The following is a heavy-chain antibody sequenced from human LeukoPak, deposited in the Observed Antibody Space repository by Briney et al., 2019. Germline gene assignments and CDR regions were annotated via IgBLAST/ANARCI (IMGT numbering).Heavy chain of an antibody. V-gene: IGHV3-23*01. CDR2: ISGSGGST. J-gene: IGHJ4*02. CDR1: GFTFSSYA. D-gene: IGHD1-7*01. Sequence: GGSLRLSCAASGFTFSSYAISWVRQAPGQGLEWVSAISGSGGSTYYADSVKGRFTISRDNSKNTLYLQMNSLRAEDTAVYYCAKVLAGTTFDYFDYWGQGTLVTVSS. CDR3: AKVLAGTTFDYFDY.